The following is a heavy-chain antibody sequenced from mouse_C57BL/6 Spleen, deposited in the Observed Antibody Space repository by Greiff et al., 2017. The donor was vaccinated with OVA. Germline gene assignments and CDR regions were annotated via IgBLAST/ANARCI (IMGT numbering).Heavy chain of an antibody. CDR1: GYAFSSSW. Sequence: QVQLQQSGPELVKPGASVKISCKASGYAFSSSWMNWVKQRPGKGLEWIGRIYPGDGDTNYNGKFKGKATLTADKSSSTAYMQLSSLTSEDSAVYFCARDYYGSSYVRVWFAYWGQGTLVTVSA. V-gene: IGHV1-82*01. D-gene: IGHD1-1*01. CDR2: IYPGDGDT. J-gene: IGHJ3*01. CDR3: ARDYYGSSYVRVWFAY.